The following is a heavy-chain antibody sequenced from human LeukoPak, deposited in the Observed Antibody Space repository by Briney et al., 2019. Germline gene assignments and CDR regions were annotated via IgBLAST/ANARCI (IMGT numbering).Heavy chain of an antibody. Sequence: RAGGSLRLSCAASGFTFSSYAMSWVRQAPGKGLEWVSAISGSGGSTYYADSVKGRFTISRDNSKNTLYLQMNSLRAEDTAVYYCAKTYDSSGYYDIDYFDYWGQGTLVTVSS. CDR3: AKTYDSSGYYDIDYFDY. CDR1: GFTFSSYA. J-gene: IGHJ4*02. V-gene: IGHV3-23*01. CDR2: ISGSGGST. D-gene: IGHD3-22*01.